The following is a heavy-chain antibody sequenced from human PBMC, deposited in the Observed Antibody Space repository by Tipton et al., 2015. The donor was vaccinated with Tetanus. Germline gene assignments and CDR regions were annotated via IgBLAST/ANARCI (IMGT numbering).Heavy chain of an antibody. CDR3: ASDRGGGRVVRLNWFDP. CDR1: GGSISSGGYF. J-gene: IGHJ5*02. V-gene: IGHV4-31*03. Sequence: LRLSCTVSGGSISSGGYFWNWIRQRPGKGPEWIGYIYYSGSTYYNPSLKSRVSMSVDTSKNQFSLNLSSVTAADTAMYYCASDRGGGRVVRLNWFDPWGQGTLVTVSS. D-gene: IGHD6-6*01. CDR2: IYYSGST.